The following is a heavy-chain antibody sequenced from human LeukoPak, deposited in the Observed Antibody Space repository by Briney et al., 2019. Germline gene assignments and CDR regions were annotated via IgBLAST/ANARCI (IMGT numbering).Heavy chain of an antibody. CDR2: ISGSGGST. J-gene: IGHJ4*02. CDR1: GFTFSSYA. Sequence: PGGSLRLSCAASGFTFSSYAMSWVRQAPGKGLEWVSAISGSGGSTYYADSVKGRFTISRDNSKNTLYLQMNSLRAEDTAVYYCANLVVYDILTGLLYWGQGTLVTVSS. V-gene: IGHV3-23*01. D-gene: IGHD3-9*01. CDR3: ANLVVYDILTGLLY.